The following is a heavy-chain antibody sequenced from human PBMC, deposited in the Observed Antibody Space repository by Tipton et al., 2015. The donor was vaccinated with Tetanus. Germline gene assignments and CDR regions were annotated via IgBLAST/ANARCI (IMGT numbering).Heavy chain of an antibody. V-gene: IGHV1-18*03. CDR3: ARNPRISWTVYYFDY. J-gene: IGHJ4*02. CDR2: ISAYNGNT. Sequence: QSGPEVKKPGASVKVYCKASGYTFTSYGICWVRQAPGQGLEWMGWISAYNGNTNYAQKLQDRVTMTTDTSTSTAYMELRSLRSDNMAVYYCARNPRISWTVYYFDYWGQGTLVSFSA. D-gene: IGHD5-12*01. CDR1: GYTFTSYG.